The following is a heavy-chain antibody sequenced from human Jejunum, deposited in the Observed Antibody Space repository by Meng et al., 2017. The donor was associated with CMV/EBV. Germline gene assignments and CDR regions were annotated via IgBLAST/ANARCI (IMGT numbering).Heavy chain of an antibody. CDR3: ARKIMSLTSDF. CDR1: GLSFSSYS. V-gene: IGHV3-21*06. CDR2: ISTTGDYI. Sequence: LSCATSGLSFSSYSMSWIRQAPGKGLEWVSSISTTGDYIYYADSVKGRFTISRDNAQNSLYLQMNSLRAEDTAVYFCARKIMSLTSDFWGQGTLVTVSS. D-gene: IGHD2-8*01. J-gene: IGHJ4*02.